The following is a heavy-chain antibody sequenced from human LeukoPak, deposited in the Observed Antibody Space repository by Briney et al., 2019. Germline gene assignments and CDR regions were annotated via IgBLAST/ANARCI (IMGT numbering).Heavy chain of an antibody. Sequence: PSETLSLTCAVYGGSFSGYYWSWIRQPPGKGLEWIGEINHSGSTNYNPSLKSRVTISVDTSKNQFSLKLSSVTAADTAVYYCARDHDHSNYLNWFDPWGQGTLVTVSS. V-gene: IGHV4-34*01. CDR2: INHSGST. CDR3: ARDHDHSNYLNWFDP. CDR1: GGSFSGYY. D-gene: IGHD4-11*01. J-gene: IGHJ5*02.